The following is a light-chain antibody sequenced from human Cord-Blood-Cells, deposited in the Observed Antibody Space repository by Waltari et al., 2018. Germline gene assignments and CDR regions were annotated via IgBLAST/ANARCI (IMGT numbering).Light chain of an antibody. V-gene: IGLV2-8*01. CDR3: SSYAGSNNVV. J-gene: IGLJ2*01. Sequence: QSALTRPPSASGSPGQSVTISCTGTSSHVGGYNYVPWYQQHPGKAPKLMIYEVSKRPSGVPDRFSGSKSGNTASLTVSGLQAEDEADYYCSSYAGSNNVVFGGGTKLTVL. CDR2: EVS. CDR1: SSHVGGYNY.